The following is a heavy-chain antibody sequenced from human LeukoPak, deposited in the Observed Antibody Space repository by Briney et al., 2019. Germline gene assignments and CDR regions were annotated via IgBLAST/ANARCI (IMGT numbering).Heavy chain of an antibody. CDR1: GGSISSYY. Sequence: SETPSLTCTVSGGSISSYYWSWIRQPPGKGLEWIGYIYYSGSTNYNPSLKSRVTISVDTSKNQFSLKLSSVTAADTAVYYCAKGLRRGAFDVWGQGTMVTVSS. J-gene: IGHJ3*01. CDR2: IYYSGST. V-gene: IGHV4-59*01. D-gene: IGHD4-17*01. CDR3: AKGLRRGAFDV.